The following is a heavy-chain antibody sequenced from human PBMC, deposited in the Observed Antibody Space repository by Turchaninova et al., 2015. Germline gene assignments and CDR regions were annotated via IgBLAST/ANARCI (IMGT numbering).Heavy chain of an antibody. CDR1: GGTFSDKA. V-gene: IGHV1-69*17. D-gene: IGHD4-11*01. J-gene: IGHJ6*03. CDR2: VIPFFGIA. CDR3: ARGTQVSNPHPEQHYYMDV. Sequence: QVQLVQSGAELKSSGSSVKVSCKTSGGTFSDKAISWVRQAPGQGFEWLGAVIPFFGIAHYAQKFKGRVTITPDRSTSTAFLELSGLRSEDTAFYYCARGTQVSNPHPEQHYYMDVWATGTAVTVSS.